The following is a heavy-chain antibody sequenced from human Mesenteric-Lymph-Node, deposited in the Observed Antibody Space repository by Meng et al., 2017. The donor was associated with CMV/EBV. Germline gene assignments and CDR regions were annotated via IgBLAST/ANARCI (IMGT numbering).Heavy chain of an antibody. V-gene: IGHV1-18*01. J-gene: IGHJ4*02. CDR2: ISSFNGYA. Sequence: VSCKASGFILSSYGISWVRQAPGQGLEWMGWISSFNGYAHYAQSLQGRVTMTTDTSTGTAYMDLRSLTSDDTAVYFCARNGSGNYIDSWGQGTLVRLL. CDR1: GFILSSYG. D-gene: IGHD1-1*01. CDR3: ARNGSGNYIDS.